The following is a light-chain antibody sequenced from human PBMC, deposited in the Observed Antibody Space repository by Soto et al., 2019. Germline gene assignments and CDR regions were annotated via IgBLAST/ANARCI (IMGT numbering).Light chain of an antibody. CDR3: QQADSFPLT. J-gene: IGKJ4*01. Sequence: DIQMTQYQSSVSASIGDRVTMSCRASQSIYKWLVWYQQKPGKAPKLLIYAASSLQSGDPSRFSGSGYGTDFTLTISSQQPEDSATYYCQQADSFPLTFGGGTKVEI. CDR2: AAS. CDR1: QSIYKW. V-gene: IGKV1-12*01.